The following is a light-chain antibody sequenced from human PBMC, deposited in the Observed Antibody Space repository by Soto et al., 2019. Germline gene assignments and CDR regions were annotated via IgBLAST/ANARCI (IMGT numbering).Light chain of an antibody. V-gene: IGKV2-28*01. Sequence: DIVMTQSPLSLPVTPGEPASISCRSSQSLLSSNGNNYLDWFLQKPGQSPQLLIYLGSYRASGVPDRFSGSGSGSDFTLKISRVEAADVGVYYCMQALQTPGTFGQGTTLEMK. CDR3: MQALQTPGT. J-gene: IGKJ2*01. CDR1: QSLLSSNGNNY. CDR2: LGS.